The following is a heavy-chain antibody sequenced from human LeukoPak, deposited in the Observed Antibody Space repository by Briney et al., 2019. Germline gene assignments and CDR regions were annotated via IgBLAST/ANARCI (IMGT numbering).Heavy chain of an antibody. V-gene: IGHV3-23*01. CDR3: AKSAPYYFDY. CDR1: GFTFSSYA. J-gene: IGHJ4*02. Sequence: PGGSLRLSSAASGFTFSSYAMSWVREAPGKGLGWVSAINGSGGSTYYADSVKGRFTISRDNSKNTLYLQMNSLRAEDTAVYYCAKSAPYYFDYWGQGTLVTVSS. CDR2: INGSGGST.